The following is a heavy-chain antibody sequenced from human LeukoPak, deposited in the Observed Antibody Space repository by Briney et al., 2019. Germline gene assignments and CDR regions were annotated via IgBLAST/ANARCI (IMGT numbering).Heavy chain of an antibody. Sequence: PGGSLRLSCTASGFAINSQAMSWVRRAPGKGLEWVSAISGVGDGYYAESVKGRFTIFRDNSRNTVFLQLNRLRAEDTAVYYCANLYGDKDEKWGQGTLVTVSS. V-gene: IGHV3-23*01. D-gene: IGHD4-17*01. J-gene: IGHJ4*02. CDR2: ISGVGDG. CDR3: ANLYGDKDEK. CDR1: GFAINSQA.